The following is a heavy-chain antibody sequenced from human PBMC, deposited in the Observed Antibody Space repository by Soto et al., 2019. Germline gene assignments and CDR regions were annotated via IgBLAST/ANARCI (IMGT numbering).Heavy chain of an antibody. J-gene: IGHJ4*02. Sequence: GASVKVSCKASGYTFTSYAMHWVRQAPGQRLEWMGWINAGNGNTKYSQKFQGRVTITRDTSASTAYMELSSLRSEDTAVYYCAREGPFLDYDILNGGFDYWGQGTLVTVSS. CDR1: GYTFTSYA. V-gene: IGHV1-3*01. D-gene: IGHD3-9*01. CDR2: INAGNGNT. CDR3: AREGPFLDYDILNGGFDY.